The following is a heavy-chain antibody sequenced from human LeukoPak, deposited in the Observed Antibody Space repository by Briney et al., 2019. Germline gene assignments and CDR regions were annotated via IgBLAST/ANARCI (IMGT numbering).Heavy chain of an antibody. CDR3: ARDGSSSWPYYYYYYMDV. CDR2: ISAYNGNT. D-gene: IGHD6-13*01. Sequence: ASVKVSCKASGYTFTSYGISWVRQAPGQGLEWMGWISAYNGNTNYAQKLQGRVTMTTDTSTSTAYMELRSLRSDDTAVYYCARDGSSSWPYYYYYYMDVWGKGTTVTVSS. CDR1: GYTFTSYG. J-gene: IGHJ6*03. V-gene: IGHV1-18*01.